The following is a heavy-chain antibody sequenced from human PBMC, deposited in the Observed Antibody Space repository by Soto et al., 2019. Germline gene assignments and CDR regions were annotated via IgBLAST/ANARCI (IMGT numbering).Heavy chain of an antibody. J-gene: IGHJ6*02. CDR1: GYSFTSYW. Sequence: GESLKISCKGSGYSFTSYWISWVRQMPGKGLEWIGRIDPSDSYTNYSPSFQGHVTISADKSISTAYLQWSSLKASDTAMYYCARPSRVATYYYYYYGMDVWGQGTTVTVSS. CDR3: ARPSRVATYYYYYYGMDV. CDR2: IDPSDSYT. V-gene: IGHV5-10-1*01.